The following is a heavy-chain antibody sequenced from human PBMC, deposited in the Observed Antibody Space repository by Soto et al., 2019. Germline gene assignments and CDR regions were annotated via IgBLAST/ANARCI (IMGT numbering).Heavy chain of an antibody. J-gene: IGHJ3*01. CDR1: QFPFDVYS. Sequence: XVSLRLSCVASQFPFDVYSMHWVRQAPGKGLEWVSYIRHTTSATFYADAVKGRFTISRDNRKNSLFLQMNSLRDDDTGVYFCARDRGSSGMFELDVWGPGTLVTVSS. D-gene: IGHD6-19*01. CDR2: IRHTTSAT. CDR3: ARDRGSSGMFELDV. V-gene: IGHV3-48*02.